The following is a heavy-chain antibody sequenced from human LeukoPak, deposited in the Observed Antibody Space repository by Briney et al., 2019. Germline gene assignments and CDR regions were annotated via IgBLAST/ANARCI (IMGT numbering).Heavy chain of an antibody. V-gene: IGHV3-23*01. CDR3: AKFEGALLGNYYMDV. CDR2: ISGGDDNT. Sequence: GGSLRLSCAASGSTFNTYAMNWIRQAPGKGLEWVSTISGGDDNTYFADSVKGRFTISRDNSKNTLFLQMVSLRAEDTAVYYCAKFEGALLGNYYMDVWGKGTTVTVSS. CDR1: GSTFNTYA. J-gene: IGHJ6*03.